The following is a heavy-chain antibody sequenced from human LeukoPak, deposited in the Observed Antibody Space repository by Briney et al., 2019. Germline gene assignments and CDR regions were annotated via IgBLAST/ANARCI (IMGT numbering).Heavy chain of an antibody. CDR2: IIPIFGTA. J-gene: IGHJ4*02. Sequence: ASVKVSCKASGYTFTSYYMHWVRQAPGQGLEWMGGIIPIFGTANYAQKFQGRVTITADKSTSTAYMELSSLRSEDTAVYYCARAYYDILTGPFDYWGQGTLVTVSS. V-gene: IGHV1-69*06. CDR3: ARAYYDILTGPFDY. D-gene: IGHD3-9*01. CDR1: GYTFTSYY.